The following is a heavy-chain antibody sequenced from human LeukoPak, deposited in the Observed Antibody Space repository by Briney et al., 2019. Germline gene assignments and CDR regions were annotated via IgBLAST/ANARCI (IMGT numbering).Heavy chain of an antibody. Sequence: SGTLSLTCAVSGVSISRGHWWNGVRQPPGKGLEWIGEIFHTGNTNYNPSLKSRVTMSVDKSKNQFSLNLTSVTATDTAVYYCARNHDWAFDYWGQGTLATVSS. CDR2: IFHTGNT. CDR1: GVSISRGHW. D-gene: IGHD2-21*01. CDR3: ARNHDWAFDY. J-gene: IGHJ4*02. V-gene: IGHV4-4*02.